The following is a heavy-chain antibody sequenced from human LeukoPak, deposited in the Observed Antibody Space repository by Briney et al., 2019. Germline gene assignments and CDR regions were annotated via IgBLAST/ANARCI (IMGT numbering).Heavy chain of an antibody. Sequence: ASVKVSCKASGYTFTSYDINWVRQATGQGLEWMGWMNSNSGNTGYAQKFQGRVTMTRNTSISTAYMELSSLRSEDTAVYYCARGGYDRSGYYGYYFDYWGQGTLVTVSS. J-gene: IGHJ4*02. D-gene: IGHD3-22*01. CDR3: ARGGYDRSGYYGYYFDY. CDR1: GYTFTSYD. CDR2: MNSNSGNT. V-gene: IGHV1-8*01.